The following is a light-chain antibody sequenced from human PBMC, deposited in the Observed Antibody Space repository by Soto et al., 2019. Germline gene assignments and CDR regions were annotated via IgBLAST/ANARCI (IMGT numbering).Light chain of an antibody. J-gene: IGKJ1*01. V-gene: IGKV3-20*01. CDR2: GAS. CDR3: QQYGSSTWT. Sequence: EIVLTQSPGTLSLSPGERATLSCRASQSVSNNYLAWCQQKPGQAPRLLIYGASSRATGIPDRFSGSGSGTDFTLTSSRLEPEDFAVYYCQQYGSSTWTVGQGTKVEIK. CDR1: QSVSNNY.